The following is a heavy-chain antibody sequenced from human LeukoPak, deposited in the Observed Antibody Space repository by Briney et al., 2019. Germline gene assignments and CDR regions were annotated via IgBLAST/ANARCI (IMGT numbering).Heavy chain of an antibody. CDR1: GFTFSNYV. Sequence: HAGGSLRLSCAAPGFTFSNYVMGWVRQAPEKGLQWVSSSSGSGGITYYADSVKGRFTISRDSSKKTVYLQMNSLRDEDTAVYFCAKGASPDYYGSGRFDFWGQGILVTVSS. CDR2: SSGSGGIT. D-gene: IGHD3-10*01. V-gene: IGHV3-23*01. J-gene: IGHJ5*01. CDR3: AKGASPDYYGSGRFDF.